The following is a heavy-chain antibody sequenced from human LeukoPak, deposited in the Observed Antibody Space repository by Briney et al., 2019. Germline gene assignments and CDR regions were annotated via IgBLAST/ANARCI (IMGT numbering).Heavy chain of an antibody. CDR1: GYTFTSYG. V-gene: IGHV1-18*01. D-gene: IGHD6-19*01. CDR2: ISAYNGNT. CDR3: ARDFRIAVAGTPTLGY. Sequence: ASVKVSCKASGYTFTSYGISWVRQAPGQGLEWMGWISAYNGNTNYAQKLQGRVTMTTDTSTSTAYMELRSLRSDDTAVYYCARDFRIAVAGTPTLGYWGQGTLVTVSS. J-gene: IGHJ4*02.